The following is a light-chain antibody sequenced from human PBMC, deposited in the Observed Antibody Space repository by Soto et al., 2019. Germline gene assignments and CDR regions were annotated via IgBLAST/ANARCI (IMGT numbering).Light chain of an antibody. Sequence: QPVLTQPPSVSGAPGQRVTISCTGSSSNIGAGYDVHWYQQLPGTAPKLPIYGNSNRPSGVPDRFSGSKSGTSASLAITGLQAEDEADYYCQSYDSSLSGYNYVFGTGTKVTVL. CDR3: QSYDSSLSGYNYV. J-gene: IGLJ1*01. CDR1: SSNIGAGYD. CDR2: GNS. V-gene: IGLV1-40*01.